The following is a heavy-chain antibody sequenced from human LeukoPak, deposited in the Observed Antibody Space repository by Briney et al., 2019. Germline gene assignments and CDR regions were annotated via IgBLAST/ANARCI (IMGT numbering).Heavy chain of an antibody. J-gene: IGHJ3*02. CDR1: GGSFSGYY. CDR2: LNHSGST. D-gene: IGHD2-8*02. V-gene: IGHV4-34*01. CDR3: ARAGYCTGGVCYPDAFDI. Sequence: PSETLSLTCAVYGGSFSGYYWSWLRQPPGKGLEWIGELNHSGSTNYNPSLKSRVTISVDTSKNQFSLKLSSVTAADTAVYYCARAGYCTGGVCYPDAFDIWGQGTMVTVSS.